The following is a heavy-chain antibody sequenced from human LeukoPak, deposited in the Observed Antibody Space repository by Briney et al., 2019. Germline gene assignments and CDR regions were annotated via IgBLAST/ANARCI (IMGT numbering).Heavy chain of an antibody. D-gene: IGHD6-19*01. CDR3: ARDRSSRGIAVAGFDY. Sequence: SETLSLTCTVSGGSISTYYWTWIRQPAGKGLEWIGRIYTSGSTNYNPSLKSRVTMSVDTSKNQFSLKLSSVTAADTAVYYCARDRSSRGIAVAGFDYWGQGTLVTVSS. V-gene: IGHV4-4*07. J-gene: IGHJ4*02. CDR1: GGSISTYY. CDR2: IYTSGST.